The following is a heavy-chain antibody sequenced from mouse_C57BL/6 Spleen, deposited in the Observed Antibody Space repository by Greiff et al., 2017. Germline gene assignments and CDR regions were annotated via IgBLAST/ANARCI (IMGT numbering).Heavy chain of an antibody. D-gene: IGHD2-2*01. CDR3: ARSPDGYDGYFDV. Sequence: QVQLQQPGAELVKPGASVKLSCKASGYTFTSYWMHWVKQRPGQGLEWIGMIHPNSGSTNYNEKFKSKATLTVDKSSSTAYMQLSSLTSEDSAVYYCARSPDGYDGYFDVWGTGTTVTVSS. J-gene: IGHJ1*03. CDR1: GYTFTSYW. V-gene: IGHV1-64*01. CDR2: IHPNSGST.